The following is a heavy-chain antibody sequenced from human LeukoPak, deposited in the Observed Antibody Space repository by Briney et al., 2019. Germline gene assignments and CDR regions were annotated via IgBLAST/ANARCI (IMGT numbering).Heavy chain of an antibody. CDR1: GFTFSSYS. D-gene: IGHD6-19*01. V-gene: IGHV3-21*01. CDR2: ISSSSSYI. J-gene: IGHJ4*02. CDR3: ASENSSGWFDY. Sequence: GGSLRLSCAAPGFTFSSYSMNWVRQAPGKGLEWVSSISSSSSYIYYADSVKGRFTISRDNAKNSLYLQMNSLRAEDTAVYYCASENSSGWFDYWGQGTLVTVSS.